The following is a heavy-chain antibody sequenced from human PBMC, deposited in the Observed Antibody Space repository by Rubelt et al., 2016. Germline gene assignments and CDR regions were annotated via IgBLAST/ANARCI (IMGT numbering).Heavy chain of an antibody. J-gene: IGHJ5*02. V-gene: IGHV3-7*03. CDR1: GLTFNSYW. D-gene: IGHD6-19*01. CDR3: ARDSQSFDP. CDR2: INQDGSLI. Sequence: VQLVESGGGLVQPGGSLRLSCAVSGLTFNSYWMTWVRQAPGKGLEWVANINQDGSLINYVDSVKGRFIISRDNAKNSLYLQRNGLRVEDTAMYYCARDSQSFDPWGQGTLVTVSS.